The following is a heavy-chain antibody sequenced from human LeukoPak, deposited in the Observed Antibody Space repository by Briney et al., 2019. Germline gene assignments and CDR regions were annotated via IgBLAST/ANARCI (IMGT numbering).Heavy chain of an antibody. D-gene: IGHD2-15*01. J-gene: IGHJ6*03. V-gene: IGHV3-23*01. CDR1: GFTFSSYTFSTYA. CDR3: AKGVEDSGIYYYYYMDV. Sequence: GGSLRLSCAASGFTFSSYTFSTYAMSWVRQAPGKGLEWVSAVSGSGVSTYYADSVKGWFTISRDNSTNTLYLQMNGLRAEDTAVYYCAKGVEDSGIYYYYYMDVWGKGTTVTVSS. CDR2: VSGSGVST.